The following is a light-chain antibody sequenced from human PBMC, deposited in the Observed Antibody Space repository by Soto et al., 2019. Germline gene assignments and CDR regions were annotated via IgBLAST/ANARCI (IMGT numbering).Light chain of an antibody. CDR2: GAY. Sequence: EIVMTQSPATLSVSPGERATLSCRASQSVSSKLAWYQQKPGQAPRVLIHGAYTMATGIPARFSGSGSGTEFTLPISSLQSEDVAVYYCQHYNDWPPTLTFGQGTRVEIK. V-gene: IGKV3-15*01. CDR1: QSVSSK. CDR3: QHYNDWPPTLT. J-gene: IGKJ1*01.